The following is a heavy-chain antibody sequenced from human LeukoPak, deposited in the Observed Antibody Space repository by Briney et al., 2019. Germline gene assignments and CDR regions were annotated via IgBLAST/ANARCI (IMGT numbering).Heavy chain of an antibody. J-gene: IGHJ4*02. Sequence: GRSLRLSCAASGFTFSSYAMHWVRQAPGKGLEWVAVISYDGSNKYYADSVKGRFTISRDNSKNTLYLQMNSLRAEDTAVYYCAKDRSGWLTKYYFDYWGQGTLVTVSS. CDR3: AKDRSGWLTKYYFDY. V-gene: IGHV3-30-3*01. D-gene: IGHD6-19*01. CDR2: ISYDGSNK. CDR1: GFTFSSYA.